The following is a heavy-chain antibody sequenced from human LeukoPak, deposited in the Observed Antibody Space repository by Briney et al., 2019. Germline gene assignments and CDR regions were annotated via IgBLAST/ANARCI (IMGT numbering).Heavy chain of an antibody. V-gene: IGHV3-7*01. J-gene: IGHJ4*02. Sequence: GGSLRLSCAASGFTFSSNWMSWVRQAPGKGLEWVANIKQDGSEKYYVDSVKGRFTISGDNAKNSLYLQMNSLRAEDTAVYYCLYGFGPFDYWGQGTLVTVSS. CDR1: GFTFSSNW. D-gene: IGHD4-17*01. CDR2: IKQDGSEK. CDR3: LYGFGPFDY.